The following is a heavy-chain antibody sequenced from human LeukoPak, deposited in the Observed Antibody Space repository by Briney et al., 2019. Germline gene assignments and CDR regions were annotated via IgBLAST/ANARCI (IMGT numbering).Heavy chain of an antibody. V-gene: IGHV3-15*01. D-gene: IGHD2-2*01. CDR2: IKSKTDGGTT. J-gene: IGHJ4*02. CDR1: GFTFSNAW. Sequence: GGSLRLSCAASGFTFSNAWMSWVRQAPRKGLEWVGRIKSKTDGGTTDYAAPVKGRFTISRDDSKNTLYLQMNSLKTEDTAVYYCTTDTWGYCSSTSCYGADYWGQGTLVTVSS. CDR3: TTDTWGYCSSTSCYGADY.